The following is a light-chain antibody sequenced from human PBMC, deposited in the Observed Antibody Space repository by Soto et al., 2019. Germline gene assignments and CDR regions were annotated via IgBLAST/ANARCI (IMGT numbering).Light chain of an antibody. J-gene: IGKJ4*01. CDR3: QQYGSSPLLT. CDR1: QSVGSSY. Sequence: EIVLTQSPGTLSLSPGERATLSCRASQSVGSSYLAWYQQKPGQAPRLLIYGASSRATGIPDRFSGSGSGTDFTLTISRLEPEDFAVYYCQQYGSSPLLTFGG. V-gene: IGKV3-20*01. CDR2: GAS.